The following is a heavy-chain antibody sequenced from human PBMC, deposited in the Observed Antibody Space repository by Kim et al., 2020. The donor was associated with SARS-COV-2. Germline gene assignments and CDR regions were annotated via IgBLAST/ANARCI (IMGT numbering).Heavy chain of an antibody. V-gene: IGHV3-9*01. CDR3: AKGSSGWYYKGAFDI. CDR1: GFTFDDYA. D-gene: IGHD6-19*01. J-gene: IGHJ3*02. Sequence: GGSLRLSCAASGFTFDDYAMHWVRQAPGKGLEWVAGISWNGGSIGYEDSVKGRFTISRDNAKNSLYLQMNSLRAEDTALYYCAKGSSGWYYKGAFDIWGQGTLVTVSS. CDR2: ISWNGGSI.